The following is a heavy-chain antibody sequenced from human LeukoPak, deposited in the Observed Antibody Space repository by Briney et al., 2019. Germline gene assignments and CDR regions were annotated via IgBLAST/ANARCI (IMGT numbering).Heavy chain of an antibody. CDR2: IIPIFGTA. J-gene: IGHJ6*02. Sequence: SVKVSCKASGGTFSSYAISWVRQAPGQGLEWMGGIIPIFGTANYAQKFQGRVTITADESTSTAYMELSSLRSEDTAVNYCARGKDYDYYYGMDVWGQGTTVTVSS. CDR1: GGTFSSYA. CDR3: ARGKDYDYYYGMDV. V-gene: IGHV1-69*13.